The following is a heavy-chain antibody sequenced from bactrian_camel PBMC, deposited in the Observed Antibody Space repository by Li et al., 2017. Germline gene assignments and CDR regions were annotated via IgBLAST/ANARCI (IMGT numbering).Heavy chain of an antibody. J-gene: IGHJ4*01. CDR3: AAAKDLSPGWWSVSSEECHGT. V-gene: IGHV3S53*01. CDR1: GDTGSM. CDR2: IGSDGTT. Sequence: VQLVESGGGLVQPGGSLRLSCSASGDTGSMGWDRQAPGKEREAIAAIGSDGTTAYADSVKGRFTISKDNAKNTMSLQMNSLKPEDTAVYYCAAAKDLSPGWWSVSSEECHGTRGQGTQVTVS. D-gene: IGHD3*01.